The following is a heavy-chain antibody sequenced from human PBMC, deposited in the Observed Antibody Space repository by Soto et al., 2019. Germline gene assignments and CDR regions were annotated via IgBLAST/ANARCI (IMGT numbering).Heavy chain of an antibody. D-gene: IGHD3-16*01. CDR1: GYSFTSYW. Sequence: GESLKISCKGSGYSFTSYWIGWVRQMPGKGLEWMGIIYPGDSDTRYSPSFQGQVTISADKSISTAYLQWSSLKASDTAMYYCARRRTMITFGGVNDAFDIWGQGTMVTVSS. CDR3: ARRRTMITFGGVNDAFDI. V-gene: IGHV5-51*01. J-gene: IGHJ3*02. CDR2: IYPGDSDT.